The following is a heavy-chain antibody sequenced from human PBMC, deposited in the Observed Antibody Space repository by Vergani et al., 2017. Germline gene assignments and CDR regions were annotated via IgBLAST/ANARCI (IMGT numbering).Heavy chain of an antibody. CDR2: IHTTGIT. V-gene: IGHV4-61*02. Sequence: QVQLQESGPGLVKPSQTLSLTCSVSGGSTTSGGFYWSWIRQPAGKGLEWIGRIHTTGITKYNPSLESRVTMSVDTSNNQFSLKLSSVTAADTAVYYCARDVYHCSSTSCYGGWFDPWGQGTLVTVSS. CDR3: ARDVYHCSSTSCYGGWFDP. D-gene: IGHD2-2*01. CDR1: GGSTTSGGFY. J-gene: IGHJ5*02.